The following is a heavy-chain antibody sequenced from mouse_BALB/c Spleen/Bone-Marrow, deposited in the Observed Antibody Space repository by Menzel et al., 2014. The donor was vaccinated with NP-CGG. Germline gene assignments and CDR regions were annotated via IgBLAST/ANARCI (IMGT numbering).Heavy chain of an antibody. D-gene: IGHD2-2*01. CDR3: ARSGYGYDWFAY. CDR1: GYTFTDYA. J-gene: IGHJ3*01. Sequence: VKLQESGPELVRPGVSVKISCKGSGYTFTDYAMHWVKQSHAKSLEWIGVISTYSDNTNYNQKFKGKATMTVDKSSSTAYMELARLTSEDSAIYYCARSGYGYDWFAYWGQGTLVTVSA. V-gene: IGHV1-67*01. CDR2: ISTYSDNT.